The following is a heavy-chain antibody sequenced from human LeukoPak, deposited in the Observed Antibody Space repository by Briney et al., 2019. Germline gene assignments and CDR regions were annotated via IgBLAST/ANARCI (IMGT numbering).Heavy chain of an antibody. CDR1: GGTFSSYA. CDR3: ARSGEENYYDSSGQVSLFDY. V-gene: IGHV1-69*13. CDR2: IIPIFGTA. D-gene: IGHD3-22*01. J-gene: IGHJ4*02. Sequence: VASVKVSCKASGGTFSSYAISWVRQAPGQGLEWMGGIIPIFGTANYAQKFQGRVTVTADESTSTAYMELSSLRSEDTAVYYCARSGEENYYDSSGQVSLFDYWGQGTLVTVSS.